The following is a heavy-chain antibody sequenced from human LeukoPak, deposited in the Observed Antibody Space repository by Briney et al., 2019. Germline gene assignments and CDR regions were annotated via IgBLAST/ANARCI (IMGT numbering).Heavy chain of an antibody. CDR2: IYPGDSDT. J-gene: IGHJ3*02. CDR1: GYSFTSYW. Sequence: GESLKISCKGSGYSFTSYWIGWVRQMPGKGLEWMGIIYPGDSDTRYSPFFQGQVTISADKSISTAYPQWSSLKASDTAMYYCARSLSVVVVPAVKDAFDIWGQGTMVTVSS. D-gene: IGHD2-2*01. V-gene: IGHV5-51*01. CDR3: ARSLSVVVVPAVKDAFDI.